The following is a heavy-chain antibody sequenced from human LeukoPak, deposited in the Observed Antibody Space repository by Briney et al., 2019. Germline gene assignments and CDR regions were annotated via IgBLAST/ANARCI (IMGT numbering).Heavy chain of an antibody. V-gene: IGHV3-7*01. Sequence: GGSLRLSCAASGFTFSNYWMSWVRQAPGKGLAWVANIKQDGSEKYYVDSVTGRFTISGDNAKNSLFLQMNSLRAEDTAVYYCARWATSFDLWGQGTLVTVSS. D-gene: IGHD3-3*01. J-gene: IGHJ4*02. CDR3: ARWATSFDL. CDR1: GFTFSNYW. CDR2: IKQDGSEK.